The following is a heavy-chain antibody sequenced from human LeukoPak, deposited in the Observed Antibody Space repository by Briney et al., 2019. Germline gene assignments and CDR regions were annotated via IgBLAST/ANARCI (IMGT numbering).Heavy chain of an antibody. Sequence: SVKVSCKASGGTFSSYAISWVRQAPGQGLEWMGRIIPILGIANYAQKFQGRVTITADKSTSTAYMELSSLRSGDTAVYYCARDRGDYDILTGYPYNWFDPWGQGTLVTVSS. CDR2: IIPILGIA. V-gene: IGHV1-69*04. CDR3: ARDRGDYDILTGYPYNWFDP. D-gene: IGHD3-9*01. CDR1: GGTFSSYA. J-gene: IGHJ5*02.